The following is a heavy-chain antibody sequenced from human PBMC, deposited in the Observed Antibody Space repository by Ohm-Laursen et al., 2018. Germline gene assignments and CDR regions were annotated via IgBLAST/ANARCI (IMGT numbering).Heavy chain of an antibody. CDR3: ARGKSAMVESDF. D-gene: IGHD5-18*01. CDR2: IYSGGST. J-gene: IGHJ4*02. CDR1: GFTVSSSY. Sequence: SLRLSCSASGFTVSSSYMSWVRQAPGKGLEWVSVIYSGGSTYYADSVKGRFTISRDNSKNTLYLQMNSLRAEDTAVYYCARGKSAMVESDFWGQGTLVTVSS. V-gene: IGHV3-53*01.